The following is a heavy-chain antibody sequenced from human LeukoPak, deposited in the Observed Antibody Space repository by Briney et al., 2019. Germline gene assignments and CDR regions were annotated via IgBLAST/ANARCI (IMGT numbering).Heavy chain of an antibody. CDR2: INPNSGGT. V-gene: IGHV1-2*06. CDR3: ARADEDSSGWYLFDH. D-gene: IGHD6-19*01. CDR1: GYTFTGYY. Sequence: ASVKVSCKASGYTFTGYYMHWVRQAPGQGLEWMGRINPNSGGTNYAQKFQGRVTMTRDTSISTAYMELSRLRSDDTAVYYCARADEDSSGWYLFDHWGQGTLVTVSS. J-gene: IGHJ4*02.